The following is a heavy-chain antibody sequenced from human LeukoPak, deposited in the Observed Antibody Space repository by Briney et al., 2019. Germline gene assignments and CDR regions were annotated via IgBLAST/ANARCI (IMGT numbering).Heavy chain of an antibody. J-gene: IGHJ4*02. D-gene: IGHD3-10*01. V-gene: IGHV1-8*03. CDR3: ARAGGQGTYYYGSGFDY. Sequence: ASVKVSCKASGYTFTSYDINWVRQATGQGLEWMGWMNPNSGNTGYAQKFQGRVTITRNTSISTAYMELSSLRSEDTAVYYCARAGGQGTYYYGSGFDYWGQGTLVTVSS. CDR1: GYTFTSYD. CDR2: MNPNSGNT.